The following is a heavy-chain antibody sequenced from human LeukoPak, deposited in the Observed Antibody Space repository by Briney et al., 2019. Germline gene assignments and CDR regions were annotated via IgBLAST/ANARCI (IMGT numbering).Heavy chain of an antibody. J-gene: IGHJ6*02. CDR1: GFTLSTCS. CDR2: ISSSSSTI. Sequence: GGSLRLSCAASGFTLSTCSMNWVRQAPGKGLEWVSYISSSSSTIYYADSVKGRFTISRDNAKNSLYLQVNSLRSEDTAVYYCARGGMVRGVISGMDVWGQGTTVTVSS. V-gene: IGHV3-48*01. D-gene: IGHD3-10*01. CDR3: ARGGMVRGVISGMDV.